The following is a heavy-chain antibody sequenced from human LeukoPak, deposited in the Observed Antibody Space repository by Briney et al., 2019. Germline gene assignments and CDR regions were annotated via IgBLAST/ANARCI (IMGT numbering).Heavy chain of an antibody. CDR3: AKNPARSPGDYFDY. CDR1: GFTFTIYA. CDR2: ISGSGGST. Sequence: GGSLRLPCAASGFTFTIYAMNWVRQAPGKGLEWVSAISGSGGSTYYADSVKGRFTISRDNSKNTLYLQMNSLRAEDTAVYYCAKNPARSPGDYFDYWGQGTLVTVSS. J-gene: IGHJ4*02. V-gene: IGHV3-23*01.